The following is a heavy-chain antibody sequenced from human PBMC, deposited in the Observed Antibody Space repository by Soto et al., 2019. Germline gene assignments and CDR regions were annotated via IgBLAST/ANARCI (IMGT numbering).Heavy chain of an antibody. Sequence: GVLRLSCVASGFTFGSYAMTWVRRAPGKGLEWVSTINDNGNLRYYAESVRGRFTISRDNSKNTLYLQLNNLRAEDSARYYCAKAFGDWYPFEKWGLGALVTVS. J-gene: IGHJ4*02. V-gene: IGHV3-23*01. CDR2: INDNGNLR. CDR1: GFTFGSYA. D-gene: IGHD2-21*02. CDR3: AKAFGDWYPFEK.